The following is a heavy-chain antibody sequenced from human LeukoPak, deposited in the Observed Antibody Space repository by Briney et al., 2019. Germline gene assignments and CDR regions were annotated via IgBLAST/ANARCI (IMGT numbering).Heavy chain of an antibody. J-gene: IGHJ6*03. CDR2: IIPIFGTA. D-gene: IGHD4-11*01. CDR1: GGTFSSYA. CDR3: AREGMTTVSQPNYYYYMDV. V-gene: IGHV1-69*05. Sequence: SVKVSCKASGGTFSSYAISWVRQAPGQGLEWMGGIIPIFGTANYAQKFQGRVTITTDESTSTAYMELSGLRSEDTAVYYCAREGMTTVSQPNYYYYMDVWGKGTTVTVSS.